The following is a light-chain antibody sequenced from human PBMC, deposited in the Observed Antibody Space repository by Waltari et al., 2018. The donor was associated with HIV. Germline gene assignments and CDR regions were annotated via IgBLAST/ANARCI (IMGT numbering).Light chain of an antibody. J-gene: IGLJ2*01. CDR1: SNDVGGYNY. CDR2: EVS. CDR3: SSYKNSNTLV. V-gene: IGLV2-14*01. Sequence: QSALTQPASVSGSAGQSITISCPGTSNDVGGYNYVSWYQPHPGKAPKLMIYEVSNRPAGVSNRFSGSKSGNTASLTISGLQAEDEADYYCSSYKNSNTLVFGGGTKLTVL.